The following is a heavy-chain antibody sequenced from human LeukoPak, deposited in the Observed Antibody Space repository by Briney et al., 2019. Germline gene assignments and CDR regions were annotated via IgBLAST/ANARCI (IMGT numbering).Heavy chain of an antibody. V-gene: IGHV4-34*01. D-gene: IGHD6-6*01. CDR1: GGSFSGYY. CDR2: INHSGST. Sequence: SETLSLTCAVYGGSFSGYYWSWIRQPPGKGLEWIGEINHSGSTNYNPSLNSRVTISVDTSKNQFSLKLSSVTAADTAVYYCARARRSRSSIAARLVDYWGQGTLVTVSS. J-gene: IGHJ4*02. CDR3: ARARRSRSSIAARLVDY.